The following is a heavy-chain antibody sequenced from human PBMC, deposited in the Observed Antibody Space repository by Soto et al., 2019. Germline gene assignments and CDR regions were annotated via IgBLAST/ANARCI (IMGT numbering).Heavy chain of an antibody. V-gene: IGHV3-7*05. CDR2: IKRDGSDQ. Sequence: GGSLRLSCAASGFTFSDFWMVWVRQAPGKGLEWVANIKRDGSDQKYVDSVRGRFTISRDNAKNSLFLQMNSLRVEDTAVYYCARDADFNEGGDWLDGYDIWGQGTLVTISS. D-gene: IGHD2-21*01. CDR1: GFTFSDFW. J-gene: IGHJ3*02. CDR3: ARDADFNEGGDWLDGYDI.